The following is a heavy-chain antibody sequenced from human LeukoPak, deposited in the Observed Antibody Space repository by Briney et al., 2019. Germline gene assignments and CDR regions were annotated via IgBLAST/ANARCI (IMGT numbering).Heavy chain of an antibody. Sequence: PGGSLRLSCAASGFTFSSYAMHWVRQAPGKGLEWVAVISYDGSNKYYADSVKGRFTISRDNSKNTLYLQMNSLRAEDTAVYYCARVRVAVAVGYYFDYWGQGTLVTVSS. CDR1: GFTFSSYA. CDR2: ISYDGSNK. D-gene: IGHD6-19*01. CDR3: ARVRVAVAVGYYFDY. V-gene: IGHV3-30*04. J-gene: IGHJ4*02.